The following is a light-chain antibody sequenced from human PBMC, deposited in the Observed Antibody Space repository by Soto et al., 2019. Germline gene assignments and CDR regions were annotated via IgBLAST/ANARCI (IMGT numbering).Light chain of an antibody. J-gene: IGLJ1*01. CDR2: EGS. CDR1: SSDVGSYNL. Sequence: QSALTQPASVSGSPGQSITISCTGTSSDVGSYNLVSWYQQHPGKAPKLMIYEGSKRPSGVSNRFSGSKSGNTASLTISGLQAEDDSDYYCCSYAGTSTYVFGTGTKFTVL. CDR3: CSYAGTSTYV. V-gene: IGLV2-23*01.